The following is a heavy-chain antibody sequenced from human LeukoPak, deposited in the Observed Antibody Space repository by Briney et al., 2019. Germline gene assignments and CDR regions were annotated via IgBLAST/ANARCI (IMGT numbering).Heavy chain of an antibody. V-gene: IGHV3-9*01. D-gene: IGHD2-15*01. CDR1: GFTFDDYA. CDR3: AKVRDIYCTGGTCFYFDN. J-gene: IGHJ4*02. Sequence: PGGSLRLSCAASGFTFDDYAMHWVRQAPGKGLEWVSGISWNSGTIGYADSVKGRFTISRDNSKNTLYLQMNSLRVEDTAVYYCAKVRDIYCTGGTCFYFDNWGQGALVTVSS. CDR2: ISWNSGTI.